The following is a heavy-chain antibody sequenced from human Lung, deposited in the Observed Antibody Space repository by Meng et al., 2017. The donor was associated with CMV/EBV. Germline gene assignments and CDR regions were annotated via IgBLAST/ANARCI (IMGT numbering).Heavy chain of an antibody. CDR2: ISGSGGST. J-gene: IGHJ5*02. V-gene: IGHV3-23*01. Sequence: GESXKISCAASGFTFSSYAMSWVRQAPGKGLEWVSAISGSGGSTYYADSVKGRFTISRDNSKNALYLQMNSLRAEDTAVYYCAKDPPRIDPWGQGTLVTVSS. CDR1: GFTFSSYA. D-gene: IGHD3-10*01. CDR3: AKDPPRIDP.